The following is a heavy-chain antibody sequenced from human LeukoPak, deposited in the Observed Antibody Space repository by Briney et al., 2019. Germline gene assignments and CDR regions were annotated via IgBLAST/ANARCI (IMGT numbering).Heavy chain of an antibody. Sequence: GGSLRLSCAASGFTFSSHEMNWVRQAPGKGLEWVSYISSSGSTIYYADSVKGRFTISRDNAKNSLYLQMNSLRAEDTAVYYCARDQNSPLGIDYWGQGTLVTVSS. CDR1: GFTFSSHE. D-gene: IGHD1-1*01. J-gene: IGHJ4*02. CDR3: ARDQNSPLGIDY. CDR2: ISSSGSTI. V-gene: IGHV3-48*03.